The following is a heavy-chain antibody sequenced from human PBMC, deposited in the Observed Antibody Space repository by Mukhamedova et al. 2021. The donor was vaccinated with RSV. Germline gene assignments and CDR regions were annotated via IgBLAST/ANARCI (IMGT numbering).Heavy chain of an antibody. Sequence: GSSSSYIYYADSVKGRFTISRDNAKNSLYLQMNSLRAEDTAVYYCARAPGYSSSRTDYWGQGTLVTVSS. D-gene: IGHD6-13*01. J-gene: IGHJ4*02. CDR3: ARAPGYSSSRTDY. V-gene: IGHV3-21*01. CDR2: GSSSSYI.